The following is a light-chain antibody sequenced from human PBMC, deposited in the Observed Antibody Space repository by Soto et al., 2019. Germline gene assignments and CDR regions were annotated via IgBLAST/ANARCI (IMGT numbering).Light chain of an antibody. J-gene: IGKJ5*01. CDR3: QQANSIPPIT. Sequence: DVQMTQSPSSVSASVGDRVTITCRASEGINTWLAWYQQKPGKAPKLLIYAASSLQSGVPSRFSGSGSGTDFTLTISSLQPEDFATYYCQQANSIPPITFGQGTRLEIK. CDR2: AAS. CDR1: EGINTW. V-gene: IGKV1D-12*01.